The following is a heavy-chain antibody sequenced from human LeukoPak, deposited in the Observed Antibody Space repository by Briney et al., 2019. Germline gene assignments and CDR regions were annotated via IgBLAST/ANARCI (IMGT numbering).Heavy chain of an antibody. CDR1: GYTFTSYG. J-gene: IGHJ6*03. D-gene: IGHD3-9*01. CDR2: MNPNSGNT. CDR3: ARGLTGPISEPYYYYMDV. V-gene: IGHV1-8*03. Sequence: ASVKVSCKASGYTFTSYGINWVRQATGQGLEWMGWMNPNSGNTGYAQKFQGRVTITRNTSISTAYMELSSLRSEDTAVYYCARGLTGPISEPYYYYMDVWGKGTTVTVSS.